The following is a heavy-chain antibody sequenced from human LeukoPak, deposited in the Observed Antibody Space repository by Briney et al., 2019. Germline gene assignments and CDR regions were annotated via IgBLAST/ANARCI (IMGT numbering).Heavy chain of an antibody. V-gene: IGHV3-48*03. D-gene: IGHD3-22*01. J-gene: IGHJ4*02. Sequence: PGGSLRLSCAASGFIFSSYEMNWVRQAPGKGLEWISYISSSGSTIYYADSVKGRFTISRDNAENSLYLQMNSLRAEDTAVYYCARVGYYDSSGFWGQVTLVTVSS. CDR3: ARVGYYDSSGF. CDR1: GFIFSSYE. CDR2: ISSSGSTI.